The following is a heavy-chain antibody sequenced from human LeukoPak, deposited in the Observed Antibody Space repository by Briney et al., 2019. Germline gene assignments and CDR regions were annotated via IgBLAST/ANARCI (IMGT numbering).Heavy chain of an antibody. D-gene: IGHD3-3*01. J-gene: IGHJ6*02. CDR3: ARDLTEWSKYYYYGMDV. Sequence: GGSLRLSCAASGFTFSSYAMHWVCQAPGKGLEWVAVISYDGSNKYYADSVKGRFTISRDNSKNTLYLQMNSLRAEDTAVYYCARDLTEWSKYYYYGMDVWGQGTTVTVSS. CDR2: ISYDGSNK. V-gene: IGHV3-30-3*01. CDR1: GFTFSSYA.